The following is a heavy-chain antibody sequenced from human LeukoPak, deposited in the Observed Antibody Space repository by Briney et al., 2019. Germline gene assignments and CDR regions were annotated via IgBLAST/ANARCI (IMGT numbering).Heavy chain of an antibody. CDR3: VRSPNGGFDAFDI. V-gene: IGHV3-48*03. D-gene: IGHD2-15*01. CDR1: GFTFSSYE. CDR2: ISSSGSTI. Sequence: PGGSLRLSCAASGFTFSSYEMNWVRQAPGKGLEWVSYISSSGSTIYYADSVKGRFTISRDNAKNPLYLQMNSLRAEDTALYYCVRSPNGGFDAFDIWGQGTMVTVSS. J-gene: IGHJ3*02.